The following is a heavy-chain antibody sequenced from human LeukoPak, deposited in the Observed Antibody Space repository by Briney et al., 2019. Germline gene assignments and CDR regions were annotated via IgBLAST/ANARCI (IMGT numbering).Heavy chain of an antibody. J-gene: IGHJ5*02. Sequence: GGSLRLSCAVSGFTFTTYAMSWVRQAPGKGLEWVSTVSDNGGSTYYADSVKGRFTISRDNAKNSLYLQMNSLRAEDTAVYYCASELVITPWFDPWGQGTLVTVSS. CDR3: ASELVITPWFDP. D-gene: IGHD3-22*01. V-gene: IGHV3-23*01. CDR2: VSDNGGST. CDR1: GFTFTTYA.